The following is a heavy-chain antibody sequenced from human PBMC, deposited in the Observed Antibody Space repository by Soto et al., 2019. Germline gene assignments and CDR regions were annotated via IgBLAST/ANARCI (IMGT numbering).Heavy chain of an antibody. CDR1: GYTFGHYG. J-gene: IGHJ6*02. CDR3: ARYGFAKAVGDYNYYGMDV. V-gene: IGHV1-18*01. Sequence: QVQLLQSGAEVKKPGASVKVSCETSGYTFGHYGINWVRQAPGEGLEWMGWISGYNGETNYAQKLQARVTMTIDTSTSIAYVEVRSLRPDDTAVYYCARYGFAKAVGDYNYYGMDVWGQGTTVTVSS. D-gene: IGHD2-15*01. CDR2: ISGYNGET.